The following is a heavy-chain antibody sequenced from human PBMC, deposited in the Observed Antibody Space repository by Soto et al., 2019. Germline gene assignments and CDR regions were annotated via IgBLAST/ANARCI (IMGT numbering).Heavy chain of an antibody. D-gene: IGHD1-7*01. CDR3: ARATGTTMRREAGALHI. CDR2: INPNSGGT. V-gene: IGHV1-2*04. Sequence: GASVKVSCKASGYTFTGYYMHWARQAPEQGLEWMGWINPNSGGTNYAQKFQGWVTMTRDTSISTAYMELSRLRSDDTAVYYCARATGTTMRREAGALHIWGQGTMVTVSS. J-gene: IGHJ3*02. CDR1: GYTFTGYY.